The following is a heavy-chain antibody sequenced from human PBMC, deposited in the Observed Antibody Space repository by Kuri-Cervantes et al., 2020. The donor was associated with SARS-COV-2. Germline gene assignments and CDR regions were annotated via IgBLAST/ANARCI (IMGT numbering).Heavy chain of an antibody. CDR3: ARKGDWAYFDY. D-gene: IGHD3-9*01. CDR2: INPNSGDT. J-gene: IGHJ4*02. V-gene: IGHV1-2*02. CDR1: GYTFTGYY. Sequence: ASVKVSCKASGYTFTGYYMHWVRQAPGQGLEWMGSINPNSGDTNYAQRFQGRVIMTRDTSITIAYMDLSRLTSDDTAVYYCARKGDWAYFDYWGQGTLVTVSS.